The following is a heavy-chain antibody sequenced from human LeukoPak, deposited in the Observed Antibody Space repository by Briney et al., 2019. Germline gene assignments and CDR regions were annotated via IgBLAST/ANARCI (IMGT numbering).Heavy chain of an antibody. D-gene: IGHD5-12*01. Sequence: GASVKVSCKASGYTFTAYYLHWVRQAPGQGLEWMERINPNSGGTNYAQKFQGRVTMTRDTSISTAYMELNSLRSDDTAVYYCAREWLRNNWCDPWGQGTLVTVSS. CDR2: INPNSGGT. J-gene: IGHJ5*02. V-gene: IGHV1-2*06. CDR3: AREWLRNNWCDP. CDR1: GYTFTAYY.